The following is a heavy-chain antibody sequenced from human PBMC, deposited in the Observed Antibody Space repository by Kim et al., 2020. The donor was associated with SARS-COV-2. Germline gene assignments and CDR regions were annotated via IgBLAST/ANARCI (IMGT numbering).Heavy chain of an antibody. CDR3: ARGSYSSSSGFDF. CDR1: GFIFRDYE. J-gene: IGHJ4*02. D-gene: IGHD6-6*01. V-gene: IGHV3-48*03. CDR2: ISAGGTTI. Sequence: GGSLRLSCAASGFIFRDYEMNWVRQAPGKGLEWVSYISAGGTTIRYADSVKGLFTFSRDNAKNSLHLQMSSLRAEDTAVYYCARGSYSSSSGFDFWGQGT.